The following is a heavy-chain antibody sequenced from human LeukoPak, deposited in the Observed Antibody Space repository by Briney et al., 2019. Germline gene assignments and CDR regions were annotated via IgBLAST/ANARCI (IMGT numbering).Heavy chain of an antibody. Sequence: GGSLRLSCAASGFTFDDYAMHWVRQAPGKGLEWVSGITWNSGSIDYADSVNGRFTVSRDNAKNSLYLQVNRLRAEDTALYYCAKVAIVGATSDAFDIWGQGTMVTVSS. V-gene: IGHV3-9*01. D-gene: IGHD1-26*01. J-gene: IGHJ3*02. CDR2: ITWNSGSI. CDR3: AKVAIVGATSDAFDI. CDR1: GFTFDDYA.